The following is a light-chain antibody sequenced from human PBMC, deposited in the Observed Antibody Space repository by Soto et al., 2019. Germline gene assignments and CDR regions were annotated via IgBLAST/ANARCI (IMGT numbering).Light chain of an antibody. CDR1: SSDVGGHKY. Sequence: QSVLTQPPSASGSPGQSVTISCTGTSSDVGGHKYVSWYQQHPGKAPKLMIFEVNKRPSGVPDRFSGSKSGNTASLTVSGLQAEDEADYYCSSYAGINNLGVFGTGTKLTVL. CDR3: SSYAGINNLGV. V-gene: IGLV2-8*01. J-gene: IGLJ1*01. CDR2: EVN.